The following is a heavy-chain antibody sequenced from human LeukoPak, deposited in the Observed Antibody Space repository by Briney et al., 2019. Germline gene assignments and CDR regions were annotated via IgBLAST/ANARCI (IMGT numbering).Heavy chain of an antibody. Sequence: SETLSLTCTVSGGSISSGGYYWSWIRQPPGKGLEWIGYIYYSGSTYYNPSLKSRVTISVDTSKNQFSLKLSSVTAADTAVYYCASSGYSGKFDYWGQGTLVTVSS. D-gene: IGHD5-12*01. CDR3: ASSGYSGKFDY. CDR2: IYYSGST. CDR1: GGSISSGGYY. J-gene: IGHJ4*02. V-gene: IGHV4-30-4*01.